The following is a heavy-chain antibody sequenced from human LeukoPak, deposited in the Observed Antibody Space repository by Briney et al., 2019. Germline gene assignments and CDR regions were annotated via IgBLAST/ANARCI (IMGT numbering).Heavy chain of an antibody. J-gene: IGHJ4*02. CDR1: GFTFSSYG. V-gene: IGHV3-30*18. Sequence: PGRSLRLSCAASGFTFSSYGMHWVRQAPGKGLEWVAVISYDGSNKYYADSVKGRFTISRDNSKNTLYLQMNSLRAEDTAVYYCAKDWHSSDWYYFDYWGQGTLVTVSS. CDR3: AKDWHSSDWYYFDY. CDR2: ISYDGSNK. D-gene: IGHD6-19*01.